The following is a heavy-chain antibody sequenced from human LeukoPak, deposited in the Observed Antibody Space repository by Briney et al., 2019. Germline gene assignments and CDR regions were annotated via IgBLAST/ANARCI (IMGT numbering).Heavy chain of an antibody. Sequence: PGGSLRLSCAASGFTFSSYGMSWVRQAPGKGLEWASAICFTVGTTYYADSVKGRFTSSRDNSKDTLYLQMNSVRAEDTALCYCVKNGDRGADCSGGSCYPYYYSYMDVWGKGTTVTISS. CDR3: VKNGDRGADCSGGSCYPYYYSYMDV. D-gene: IGHD2-15*01. CDR2: ICFTVGTT. J-gene: IGHJ6*03. V-gene: IGHV3-23*01. CDR1: GFTFSSYG.